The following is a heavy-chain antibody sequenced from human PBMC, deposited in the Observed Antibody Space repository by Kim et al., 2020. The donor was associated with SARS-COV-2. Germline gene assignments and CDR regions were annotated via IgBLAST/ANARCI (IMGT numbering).Heavy chain of an antibody. V-gene: IGHV3-15*01. D-gene: IGHD3-3*01. Sequence: DYAAPVKGRFTISRDDSKNTLYLQMNSLKTEDTAVYYCTTLSPNTIFRGVWGQGTTVTVSS. CDR3: TTLSPNTIFRGV. J-gene: IGHJ6*02.